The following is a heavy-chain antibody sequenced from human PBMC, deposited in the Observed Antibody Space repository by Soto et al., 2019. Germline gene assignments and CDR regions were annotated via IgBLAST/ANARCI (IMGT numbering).Heavy chain of an antibody. CDR3: ARDEVYSYGHYDY. CDR2: IYHSGST. Sequence: QVQLQESGPGLVKPSGTLSLTCAVSGGSISSSNWWSWVRQPPGKGMEWIGEIYHSGSTNYNPSHKSRVTISVDKSKNQCSLKLSSVTAADTAVYYCARDEVYSYGHYDYWGQGTLVTVSS. CDR1: GGSISSSNW. D-gene: IGHD5-18*01. J-gene: IGHJ4*02. V-gene: IGHV4-4*02.